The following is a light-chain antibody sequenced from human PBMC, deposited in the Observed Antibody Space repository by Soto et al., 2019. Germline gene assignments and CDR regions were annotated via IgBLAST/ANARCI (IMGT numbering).Light chain of an antibody. CDR2: AAS. V-gene: IGKV1-8*01. J-gene: IGKJ4*01. CDR3: QQNYSYLALT. Sequence: AIRMTQSPSSFSASTGDRVTITCRASQGISSYLAWYQQKPGKAPKLLIYAASTLQSGVPSRFSGSGSGTDFTLTISCLQSEDFATYYCQQNYSYLALTFGGGTKVEIK. CDR1: QGISSY.